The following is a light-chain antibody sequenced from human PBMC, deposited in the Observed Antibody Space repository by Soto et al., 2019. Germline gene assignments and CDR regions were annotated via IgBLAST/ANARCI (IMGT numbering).Light chain of an antibody. Sequence: DIQMTQSPSSLSASVGDRVTITCRASQNIRNFLNWYQQKPGKAPKLLIYDAISLHRGVPSRFSGSGFGTDFTLTISSLQPEDFATYYCQQSYSTPRTFAQGSKVDVK. CDR1: QNIRNF. J-gene: IGKJ1*01. CDR3: QQSYSTPRT. V-gene: IGKV1-39*01. CDR2: DAI.